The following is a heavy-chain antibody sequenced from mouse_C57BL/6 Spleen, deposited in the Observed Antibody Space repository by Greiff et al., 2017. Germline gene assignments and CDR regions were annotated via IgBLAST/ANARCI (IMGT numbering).Heavy chain of an antibody. Sequence: EVKLMESGGGLVQPGGSLSLSCAASGFTFTDYYMSWVRQTPGKALEWLGFIRNKANGYTTEYSASVKGRFTISRDNSQSILYRQVHALRSEDSATYYCARYRLSWVAMDYGGQGTSVTVSS. V-gene: IGHV7-3*01. CDR2: IRNKANGYTT. CDR1: GFTFTDYY. J-gene: IGHJ4*01. D-gene: IGHD6-2*01. CDR3: ARYRLSWVAMDY.